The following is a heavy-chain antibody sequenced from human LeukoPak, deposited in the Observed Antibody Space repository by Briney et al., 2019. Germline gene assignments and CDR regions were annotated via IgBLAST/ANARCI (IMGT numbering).Heavy chain of an antibody. J-gene: IGHJ2*01. D-gene: IGHD3-10*01. CDR3: ARGHPAKKLLWFGESSKHFDL. CDR1: GYTFTSYD. V-gene: IGHV1-8*03. Sequence: ASVKVSCKASGYTFTSYDINWVRQATGQGLEWMGWMNPNSGNTGYAQKFQGRVTITRNTSISTAYMELSSLRSEDTAVYYCARGHPAKKLLWFGESSKHFDLWGRGTLVTVSS. CDR2: MNPNSGNT.